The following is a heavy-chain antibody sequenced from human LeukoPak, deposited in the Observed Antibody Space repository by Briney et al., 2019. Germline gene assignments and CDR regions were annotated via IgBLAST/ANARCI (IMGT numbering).Heavy chain of an antibody. D-gene: IGHD3-10*01. CDR1: GGTFSSYA. V-gene: IGHV1-69*06. J-gene: IGHJ4*02. CDR3: ARGRYYYGSSLFDY. Sequence: SVKVSCTASGGTFSSYAISWVRQAPGQGLEWMGGIIPIFGTANYAQKFQGRVTITADKSTSTAYMELSSLRSDDTAVYYCARGRYYYGSSLFDYWGQGTLVTVSS. CDR2: IIPIFGTA.